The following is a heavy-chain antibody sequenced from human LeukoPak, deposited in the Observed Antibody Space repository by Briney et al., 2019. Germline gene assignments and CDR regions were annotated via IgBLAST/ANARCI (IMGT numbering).Heavy chain of an antibody. J-gene: IGHJ4*02. CDR1: GFTFSSYG. CDR2: IWFDGSTK. D-gene: IGHD6-13*01. CDR3: ARDEGIASYFDY. Sequence: GGSLRLSCAASGFTFSSYGMYWVRLAPGKGLEWTAVIWFDGSTKYYADSVKGRFTISRDNSKNTLYLQINSLRDDDTAVYYCARDEGIASYFDYWGQGTLVTVSS. V-gene: IGHV3-33*07.